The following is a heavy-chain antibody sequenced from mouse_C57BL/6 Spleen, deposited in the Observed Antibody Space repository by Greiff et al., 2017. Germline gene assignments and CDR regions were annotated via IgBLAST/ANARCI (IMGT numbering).Heavy chain of an antibody. CDR1: GYAFSSSW. J-gene: IGHJ3*01. CDR2: IYPGAGDT. V-gene: IGHV1-82*01. Sequence: QVQLKESGPELVKPGASVKISCKASGYAFSSSWMNWVKQRPGKGLEWIGRIYPGAGDTNYNGKFKGKATLTANKSSRTACMQLSSLTSEESAVLYCEGRGEYEDLFAYWGQGTLVTVSA. D-gene: IGHD2-14*01. CDR3: EGRGEYEDLFAY.